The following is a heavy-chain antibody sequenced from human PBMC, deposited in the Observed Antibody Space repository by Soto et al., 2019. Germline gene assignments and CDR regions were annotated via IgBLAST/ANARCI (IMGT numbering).Heavy chain of an antibody. D-gene: IGHD6-13*01. Sequence: GGSLRLSCAASRLTFNRYGMHWVRQAPGKGLEWVAVISYDGDNEYYADSVKGRFTISRDNSKNTLYLQMNSLRTEDTAVYYCARDLVSSSWYWFDPWGQGTLVTVSS. CDR1: RLTFNRYG. CDR3: ARDLVSSSWYWFDP. CDR2: ISYDGDNE. J-gene: IGHJ5*02. V-gene: IGHV3-30*03.